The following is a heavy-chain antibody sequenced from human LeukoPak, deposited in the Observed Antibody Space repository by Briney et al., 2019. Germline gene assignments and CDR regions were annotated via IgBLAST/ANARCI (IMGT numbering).Heavy chain of an antibody. CDR2: VSYSGST. CDR1: GVSISSYY. Sequence: SETLSLTCTVSGVSISSYYWSWVRQPPGKGLEWIGYVSYSGSTDYNPSLKSRVIISIDTSKNQFSLRLSSVTAADTAVYYCARYREDIVVVPAAIGNYYMDVWGKGTTVTVSS. CDR3: ARYREDIVVVPAAIGNYYMDV. V-gene: IGHV4-59*12. D-gene: IGHD2-2*02. J-gene: IGHJ6*03.